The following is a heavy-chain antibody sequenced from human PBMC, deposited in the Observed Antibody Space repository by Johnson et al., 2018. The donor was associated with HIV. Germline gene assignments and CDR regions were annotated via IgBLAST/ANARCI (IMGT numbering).Heavy chain of an antibody. V-gene: IGHV3-30*03. CDR1: GFTFSRYA. J-gene: IGHJ3*02. CDR2: ISDDGSKK. CDR3: ERDKSGSHPPLGAFDI. D-gene: IGHD1-26*01. Sequence: QVQLVESGGGLIQPGGSLRLSCAASGFTFSRYAMDWVRQAPGTGLEWVAGISDDGSKKYHGDSVTGRFTISRDNAKNSLYLQMNSLRAEDTALYYCERDKSGSHPPLGAFDIWGQGTMVTVSS.